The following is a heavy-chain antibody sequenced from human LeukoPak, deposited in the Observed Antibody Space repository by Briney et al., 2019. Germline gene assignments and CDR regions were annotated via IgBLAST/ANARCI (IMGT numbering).Heavy chain of an antibody. CDR1: GYSFSSYW. Sequence: GESLKISCKGSGYSFSSYWIGWVRQMPGKGQEWMGFIYPGDSDTRYSPSFQGQVTISADKSISTAYLQWSSLKASDTAMYYCARHILPPLAAGGTVDPWGQGTLVTVSS. CDR2: IYPGDSDT. CDR3: ARHILPPLAAGGTVDP. V-gene: IGHV5-51*01. D-gene: IGHD6-13*01. J-gene: IGHJ5*02.